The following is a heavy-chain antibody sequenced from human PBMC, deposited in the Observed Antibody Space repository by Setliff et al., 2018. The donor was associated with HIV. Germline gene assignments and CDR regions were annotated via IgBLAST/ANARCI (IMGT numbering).Heavy chain of an antibody. CDR3: ARGGYHGFGSYGDY. J-gene: IGHJ4*02. V-gene: IGHV1-69*05. D-gene: IGHD3-10*01. CDR2: IIPIFGTA. Sequence: GASVKVSCKASGGTFSSYAISWVRQAPGQGLEWMGGIIPIFGTANYAQKFQGRVTITTDESTSTAYMELSSLRSEDTAVYYCARGGYHGFGSYGDYWGQGTLVTVSS. CDR1: GGTFSSYA.